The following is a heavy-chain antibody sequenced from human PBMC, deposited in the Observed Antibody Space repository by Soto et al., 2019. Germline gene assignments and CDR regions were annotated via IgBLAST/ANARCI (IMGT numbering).Heavy chain of an antibody. CDR1: GYTFTGYY. J-gene: IGHJ6*03. CDR2: INPNSGGT. V-gene: IGHV1-2*04. CDR3: ARGAYGSGKLNYYYYYMDV. Sequence: QVQLVQSGAEVKKPGASVKVSCKASGYTFTGYYMHWVRQAPGQGLEWMGWINPNSGGTNYAQKFQGWVTMTGDTCIGPAHMALSRLRSDETAVYYCARGAYGSGKLNYYYYYMDVWGKGTTVTVSS. D-gene: IGHD3-10*01.